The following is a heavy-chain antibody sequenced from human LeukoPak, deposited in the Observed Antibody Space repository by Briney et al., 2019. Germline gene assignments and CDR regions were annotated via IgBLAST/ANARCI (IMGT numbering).Heavy chain of an antibody. D-gene: IGHD6-25*01. J-gene: IGHJ3*02. CDR3: ARESSESFDI. CDR1: GFTFRSYW. Sequence: GGSLRLSCAASGFTFRSYWMSWVRQAPGKGLEWVANINQGGSVKYYADSVKGRFTISRDDAKNSLYVQMNSLRAEDTAVYYCARESSESFDIWGQGTMVTVS. CDR2: INQGGSVK. V-gene: IGHV3-7*01.